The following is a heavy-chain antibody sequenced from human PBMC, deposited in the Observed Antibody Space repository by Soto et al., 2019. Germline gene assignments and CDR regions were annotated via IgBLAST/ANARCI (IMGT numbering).Heavy chain of an antibody. CDR3: AKCRYYDSSGYPCIDL. V-gene: IGHV4-59*01. J-gene: IGHJ5*02. CDR2: IYYSGST. CDR1: GGSISSYS. D-gene: IGHD3-22*01. Sequence: SETLSLTCTVYGGSISSYSWRWIRQPPGKGLEWIGYIYYSGSTNYNPSLKSRVTISVDTSKNQFSLKLSSVTAADTAVYYVAKCRYYDSSGYPCIDLWGQGTLVTVYS.